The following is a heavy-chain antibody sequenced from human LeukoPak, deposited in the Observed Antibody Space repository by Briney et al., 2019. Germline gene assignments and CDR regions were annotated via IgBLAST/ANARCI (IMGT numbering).Heavy chain of an antibody. J-gene: IGHJ4*02. V-gene: IGHV3-30*18. CDR1: GFTFSSYG. CDR3: AKDQLEDYSSSWSPIDY. Sequence: GVSLRLSCAASGFTFSSYGMHWVRQAPGKGLEWVAVISYDGSNKYYADSVKGRFTISRDNSKNTLYLQMNSLRAEDTAVYYCAKDQLEDYSSSWSPIDYWGQGTLVTVSS. D-gene: IGHD6-13*01. CDR2: ISYDGSNK.